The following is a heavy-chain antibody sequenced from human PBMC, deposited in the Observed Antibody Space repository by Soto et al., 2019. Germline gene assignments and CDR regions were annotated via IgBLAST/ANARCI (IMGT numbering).Heavy chain of an antibody. Sequence: WGYLRVSFAASGFTFSSYSMSWVRQAPGKGLEWVSCFRAGGDDDTTYYADSVRGRFTISRDNSKNTLFLQMNSLRAEDTAIYYCAKKVNSGPASQFFHXWGQVTLFTVSX. CDR1: GFTFSSYS. V-gene: IGHV3-23*01. D-gene: IGHD1-1*01. J-gene: IGHJ4*02. CDR2: FRAGGDDDTT. CDR3: AKKVNSGPASQFFHX.